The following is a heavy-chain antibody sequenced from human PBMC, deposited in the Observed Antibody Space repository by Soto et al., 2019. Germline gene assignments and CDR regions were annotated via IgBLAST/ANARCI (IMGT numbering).Heavy chain of an antibody. CDR3: VWIRGGDGYPLGY. CDR2: INTDGSTT. CDR1: GFTLSNYW. D-gene: IGHD3-16*01. J-gene: IGHJ4*02. V-gene: IGHV3-74*01. Sequence: EVQLVESGGGSVQPGGSLRLSCAASGFTLSNYWMHWVRQAPGKGLVWVSRINTDGSTTTYADSVKGRFTISRDNAKNTVYLQMNSLRDEDTAVYYCVWIRGGDGYPLGYWGQGTLVTVSS.